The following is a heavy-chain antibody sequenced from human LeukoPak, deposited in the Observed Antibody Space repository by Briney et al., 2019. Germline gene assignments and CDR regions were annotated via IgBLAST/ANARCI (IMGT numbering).Heavy chain of an antibody. CDR1: GGSISSSSYY. CDR2: IYYSGST. V-gene: IGHV4-39*07. D-gene: IGHD6-13*01. Sequence: SETLSLTCTVSGGSISSSSYYWGWIRQPPGKGLEWIGSIYYSGSTYYNPSLQNRLTISLDTSKNQFSLNLSYVTAADTAVYYCARGDSSSWYWWFDPWGQGTLVTVSS. CDR3: ARGDSSSWYWWFDP. J-gene: IGHJ5*02.